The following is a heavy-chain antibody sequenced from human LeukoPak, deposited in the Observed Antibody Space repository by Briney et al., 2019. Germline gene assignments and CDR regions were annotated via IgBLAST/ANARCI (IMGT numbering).Heavy chain of an antibody. Sequence: ASVKVSCKASGGTFSSYAISWVRQAPGQGLEWMGWINPNSGGTNYAQKFQGRVTMTRDTSISTAYMELSRLRSDDTAVYYCARDRRTVGATPLAFDYWGQGTLVTVSS. D-gene: IGHD1-26*01. CDR2: INPNSGGT. CDR3: ARDRRTVGATPLAFDY. V-gene: IGHV1-2*02. CDR1: GGTFSSYA. J-gene: IGHJ4*02.